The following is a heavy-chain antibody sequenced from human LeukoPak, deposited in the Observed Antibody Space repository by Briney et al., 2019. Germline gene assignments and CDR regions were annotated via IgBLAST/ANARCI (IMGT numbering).Heavy chain of an antibody. CDR1: GFTVSTNY. J-gene: IGHJ4*02. CDR3: ARDTGSMAARFFDN. Sequence: GGSLRLSCVASGFTVSTNYMSWVRQAPGKGLEWVSVIYSGGSTYYADSVKGRFTISRDNSKNTLYLQMNSLRAEDTAVYYCARDTGSMAARFFDNWGQGTLVTVSS. CDR2: IYSGGST. D-gene: IGHD2-8*02. V-gene: IGHV3-53*01.